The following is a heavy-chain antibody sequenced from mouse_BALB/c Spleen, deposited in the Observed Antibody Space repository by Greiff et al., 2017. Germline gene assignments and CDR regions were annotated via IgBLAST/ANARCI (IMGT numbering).Heavy chain of an antibody. CDR3: ARDKKNLGDYYGFGGFAY. J-gene: IGHJ3*01. V-gene: IGHV2-9*02. Sequence: QVQLKESGPGLVAPSQSLSITCTVSGFSLTSYGVHWVRQPPGKGLEWLGVIWAGGSTNYNSALMSRLSISKDNSKSQVFLKMNSLQTDDTAMYYCARDKKNLGDYYGFGGFAYWGQGTLVTVSA. CDR2: IWAGGST. D-gene: IGHD1-2*01. CDR1: GFSLTSYG.